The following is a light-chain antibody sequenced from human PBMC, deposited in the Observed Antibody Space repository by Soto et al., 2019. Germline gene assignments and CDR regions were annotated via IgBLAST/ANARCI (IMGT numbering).Light chain of an antibody. CDR3: QQYGSSPLT. CDR1: QTVKNDY. J-gene: IGKJ4*01. V-gene: IGKV3-20*01. Sequence: ETVLTQSPGTLSLSPGEGATLSCRASQTVKNDYLAWYQQRRGLPPRLLIFGASGRATGIPDRFSGSGSGTDFTLTITRLEPEDFAVYSCQQYGSSPLTFGGGTKVETK. CDR2: GAS.